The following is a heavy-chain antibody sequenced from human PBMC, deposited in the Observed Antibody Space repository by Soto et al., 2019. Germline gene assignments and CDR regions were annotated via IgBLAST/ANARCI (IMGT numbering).Heavy chain of an antibody. V-gene: IGHV4-4*02. CDR3: ARLTETQSNYRGPHYDY. D-gene: IGHD4-4*01. CDR2: IYHSGST. Sequence: SETLSLTCAVSGGSISSSNWWSWVRQPPGKGLEWIGEIYHSGSTNYNPSLKSRVTISVDKSKNQFSLKLSSVTAADTAVYYCARLTETQSNYRGPHYDYWGQGTLVTVSS. J-gene: IGHJ4*02. CDR1: GGSISSSNW.